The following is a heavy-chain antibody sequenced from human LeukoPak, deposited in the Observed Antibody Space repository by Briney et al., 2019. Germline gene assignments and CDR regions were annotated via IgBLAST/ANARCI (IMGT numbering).Heavy chain of an antibody. CDR3: ARGKMATIGNFEAFDI. Sequence: GESLKISCQGSGYSFTSYWIGWVRQMPGKGLEWMGIIYPGDSDTRYSPSFQGQVTISADKSISTAYLQWSSLKASDTAMYYCARGKMATIGNFEAFDIWGQGTMVTVSS. CDR1: GYSFTSYW. V-gene: IGHV5-51*01. CDR2: IYPGDSDT. D-gene: IGHD5-24*01. J-gene: IGHJ3*02.